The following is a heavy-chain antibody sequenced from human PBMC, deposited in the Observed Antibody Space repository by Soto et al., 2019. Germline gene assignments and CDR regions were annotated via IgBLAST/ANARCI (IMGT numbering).Heavy chain of an antibody. J-gene: IGHJ6*02. Sequence: PGGSLRLSCAASGFTFSSYSMNWVRQAPGKGLEWVSYISSSSSTIYYADSVKGRFTISRDNAKNSLYLQMNSLRDEDTAVYYCAGIAAAGGYYYYYGMDVWGQGTTVTVSS. D-gene: IGHD6-13*01. V-gene: IGHV3-48*02. CDR2: ISSSSSTI. CDR3: AGIAAAGGYYYYYGMDV. CDR1: GFTFSSYS.